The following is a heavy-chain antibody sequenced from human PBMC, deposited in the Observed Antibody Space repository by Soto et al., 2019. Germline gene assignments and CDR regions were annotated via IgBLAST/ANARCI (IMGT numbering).Heavy chain of an antibody. J-gene: IGHJ5*02. CDR1: GGSFSGYY. D-gene: IGHD3-3*01. CDR2: DNYSGTT. CDR3: ARGRRFLEWLSNWFDP. Sequence: QVQLQQWGAGLLKPSETLSLTCAVYGGSFSGYYWSWIRQPPGKGLEWIGEDNYSGTTNYNPSLKSRVTVTVDTSKNQFFRKLSSVTAADTAVYYCARGRRFLEWLSNWFDPWGQGTLVTVSS. V-gene: IGHV4-34*01.